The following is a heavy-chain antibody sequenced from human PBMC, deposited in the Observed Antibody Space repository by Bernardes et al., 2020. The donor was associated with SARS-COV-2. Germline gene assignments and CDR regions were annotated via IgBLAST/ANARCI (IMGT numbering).Heavy chain of an antibody. D-gene: IGHD3-3*01. CDR2: IYSAGGT. CDR3: AKDGVLSPFDP. V-gene: IGHV3-53*01. J-gene: IGHJ5*02. CDR1: GFTVSRND. Sequence: GGSLRLSCAASGFTVSRNDMSWVRQAPGKGLEWVSVIYSAGGTYYADSVRGRFTLSRDNSKNTLNLQMNSLRADDTAVYYCAKDGVLSPFDPWGQGTLVTVSS.